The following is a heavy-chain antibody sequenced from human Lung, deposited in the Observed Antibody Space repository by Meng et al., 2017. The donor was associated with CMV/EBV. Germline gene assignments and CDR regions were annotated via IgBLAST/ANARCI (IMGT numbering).Heavy chain of an antibody. V-gene: IGHV3-21*01. CDR3: ARGRGYCSSTNCYQNFDY. CDR2: ISSSSIHI. J-gene: IGHJ4*02. D-gene: IGHD2-2*01. Sequence: GGSXRLXXTASGFIFSDYSMSWVRQAPGKGLEWVSSISSSSIHIYYADSTKGRFTISRDNAKKSLYLQMNSLRAEDTAVYYCARGRGYCSSTNCYQNFDYWGQGXLVTVSS. CDR1: GFIFSDYS.